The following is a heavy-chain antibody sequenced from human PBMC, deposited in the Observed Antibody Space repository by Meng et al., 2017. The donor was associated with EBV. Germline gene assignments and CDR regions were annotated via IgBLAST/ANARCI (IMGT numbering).Heavy chain of an antibody. D-gene: IGHD6-13*01. CDR3: AKGADLAAAGTFWFDP. J-gene: IGHJ5*02. CDR2: INPNSGGT. CDR1: GYTFTGYY. V-gene: IGHV1-2*06. Sequence: QVDLVQSGVEVKKPGASVKVSCTASGYTFTGYYRHWVRQAPGQGLEWMGRINPNSGGTNYAQKFQGRVTMTRDTSISTAYMELSRLRSDDTAVYYCAKGADLAAAGTFWFDPWGQGTLVTVSS.